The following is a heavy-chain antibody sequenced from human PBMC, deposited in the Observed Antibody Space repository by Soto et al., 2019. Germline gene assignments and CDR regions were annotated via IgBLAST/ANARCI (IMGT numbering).Heavy chain of an antibody. J-gene: IGHJ4*02. D-gene: IGHD1-26*01. CDR1: GFTFRSFG. CDR3: VKTGTMGAGIHYCVPVD. V-gene: IGHV3-23*04. CDR2: TTGSGSTT. Sequence: VESGGGWVQPGGSVRLSCEASGFTFRSFGMSWVRQAPGKGLEWVSATTGSGSTTFYADSVKGRFSISRDNSKNTLFLQMNYLRVEDTASYFCVKTGTMGAGIHYCVPVDWGQGTLVTVSS.